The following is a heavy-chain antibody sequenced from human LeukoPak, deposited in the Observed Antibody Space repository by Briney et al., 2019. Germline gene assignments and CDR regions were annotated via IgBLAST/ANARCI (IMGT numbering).Heavy chain of an antibody. CDR2: ISSSGSTI. J-gene: IGHJ4*02. D-gene: IGHD6-6*01. CDR1: GFTFSDYY. V-gene: IGHV3-11*01. CDR3: ASQDSSSSDY. Sequence: GGSLRLSCAASGFTFSDYYMSWIRQAPGKGLEWVSYISSSGSTIYYADSVKGRFTISRDNSKNTLYLQMNSLRAEDTAVYYCASQDSSSSDYWGQGTLVTVSS.